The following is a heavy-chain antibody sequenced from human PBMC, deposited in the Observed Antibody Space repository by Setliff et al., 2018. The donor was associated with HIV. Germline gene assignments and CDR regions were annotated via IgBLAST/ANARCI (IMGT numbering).Heavy chain of an antibody. D-gene: IGHD6-13*01. CDR2: INPSGGRT. CDR3: ATDPGYSSTWYSESFQH. V-gene: IGHV1-46*01. CDR1: GYTFTSVY. J-gene: IGHJ1*01. Sequence: ASVKVSCKASGYTFTSVYMHWVRQAPGEGLEWMGLINPSGGRTTYAQNFQGRVTMTEDTSTDTAYMELSSLRSDDTAMYYCATDPGYSSTWYSESFQHWGQGTVVTAPQ.